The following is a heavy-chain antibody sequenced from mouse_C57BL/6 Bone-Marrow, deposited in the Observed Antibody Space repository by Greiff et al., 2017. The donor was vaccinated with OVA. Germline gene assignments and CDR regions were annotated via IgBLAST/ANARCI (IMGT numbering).Heavy chain of an antibody. J-gene: IGHJ1*03. V-gene: IGHV10-1*01. CDR3: VREWLLRNFDV. CDR1: GFSFNTYA. CDR2: IRSKSNNYAT. D-gene: IGHD2-3*01. Sequence: EAGGGLVQPKGSLKLSCAASGFSFNTYAMNWVRQAPGKGLEWVARIRSKSNNYATYYADSVKDRFTISRDDSESMLYLQMNNLKTEDTAMYYCVREWLLRNFDVWGTGTTVTVSS.